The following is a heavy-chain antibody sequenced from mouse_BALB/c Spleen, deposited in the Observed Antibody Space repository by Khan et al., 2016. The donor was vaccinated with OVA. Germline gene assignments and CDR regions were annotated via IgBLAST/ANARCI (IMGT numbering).Heavy chain of an antibody. CDR2: IFPGNENA. J-gene: IGHJ3*01. CDR1: GYTFSNSW. V-gene: IGHV1-80*01. D-gene: IGHD1-1*01. CDR3: GRYGGRRGAY. Sequence: QVQLQQSGAELVRPGSSVKISCKDSGYTFSNSWMNWVKQRPGPGLEWIGQIFPGNENADYNGKFKGKAILTADKSSRPAYIQLTILTSEDSAVSFFGRYGGRRGAYRSQGSLVTVSA.